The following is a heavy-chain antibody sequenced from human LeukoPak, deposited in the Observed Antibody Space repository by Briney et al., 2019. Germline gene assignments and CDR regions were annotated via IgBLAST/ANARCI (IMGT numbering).Heavy chain of an antibody. CDR2: ITPSGGT. D-gene: IGHD5-24*01. Sequence: GASVKVSCKASGYTFTSYAMHWVRQAPGQGLEWMGWITPSGGTNYPQKLRGRVAITRDTSITTAYMDLSRLTSDDTAVYYCARDRYGDGFAHFDYWGQGALVTVSS. J-gene: IGHJ4*02. CDR3: ARDRYGDGFAHFDY. CDR1: GYTFTSYA. V-gene: IGHV1-2*02.